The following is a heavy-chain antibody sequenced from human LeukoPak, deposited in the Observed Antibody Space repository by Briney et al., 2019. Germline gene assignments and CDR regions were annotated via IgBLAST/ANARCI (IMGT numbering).Heavy chain of an antibody. CDR2: IWYDGSNK. Sequence: PGGSLRLSCAASGFTFSSYGMHWVRQAPGKGLEWVAVIWYDGSNKYYADSVKGRFTISRDNSKNTLYLRMNSLRAEDTAVYYCARDSGPFDIWGQGTMVTVSS. J-gene: IGHJ3*02. V-gene: IGHV3-33*01. CDR1: GFTFSSYG. CDR3: ARDSGPFDI.